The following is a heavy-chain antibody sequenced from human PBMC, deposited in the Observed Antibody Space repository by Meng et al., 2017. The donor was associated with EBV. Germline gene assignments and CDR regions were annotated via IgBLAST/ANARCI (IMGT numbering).Heavy chain of an antibody. CDR1: GFSFSNYA. J-gene: IGHJ4*02. V-gene: IGHV3-23*01. Sequence: EGQLLESGGGLVPPGGSLRLSCAASGFSFSNYAMGWVRQAPGKGLEWVSGISATSVDTYYADSVKGRFAISRDNSKNTVTLHMNILRAEDTAIYYCNSGSHSPLDSWGQGTLVTVSS. CDR2: ISATSVDT. CDR3: NSGSHSPLDS. D-gene: IGHD1-26*01.